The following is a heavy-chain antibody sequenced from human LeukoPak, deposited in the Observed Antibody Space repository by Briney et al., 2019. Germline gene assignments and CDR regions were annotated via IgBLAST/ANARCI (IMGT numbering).Heavy chain of an antibody. CDR2: MNPNSGNT. V-gene: IGHV1-8*01. D-gene: IGHD3-22*01. CDR3: ARGRVRLYYYDSSGYTDY. Sequence: ASVKVSCKASGYTFTSYDINWVRQATGQGFEWMGWMNPNSGNTGYAQKFQGRVTMTRNTSISTAYMELSSLRSEDTAVYYCARGRVRLYYYDSSGYTDYWAREPWSPSPQ. J-gene: IGHJ4*02. CDR1: GYTFTSYD.